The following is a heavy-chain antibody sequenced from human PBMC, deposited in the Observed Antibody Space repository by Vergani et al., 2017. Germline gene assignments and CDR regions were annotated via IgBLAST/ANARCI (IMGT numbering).Heavy chain of an antibody. CDR1: GYTFTSYY. V-gene: IGHV1-46*01. CDR3: ARDQLRYFDWLSDWYFDL. CDR2: INPSGGST. D-gene: IGHD3-9*01. J-gene: IGHJ2*01. Sequence: QVQLVQSGAEVKKPGASVKVSCKASGYTFTSYYMHWVRQAPGQGLEWMGIINPSGGSTSYAQKFQGRVTMTRDTSTSTVYMELSSLRSEDTAVYYCARDQLRYFDWLSDWYFDLWGRGTLVTVSS.